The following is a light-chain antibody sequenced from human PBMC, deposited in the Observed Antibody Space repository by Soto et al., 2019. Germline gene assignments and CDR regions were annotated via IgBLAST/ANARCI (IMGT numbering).Light chain of an antibody. CDR1: ISDVGGYNY. J-gene: IGLJ1*01. Sequence: QSALTQPASVSGSPGQSITISCTGTISDVGGYNYVSWYQQHPGKAPKLMIYDVSNRPLGVSNRFSGSKSGNTASLTISGLQAEDEADYYCSSYTSSSTQFFGTGTKLTGL. V-gene: IGLV2-14*01. CDR3: SSYTSSSTQF. CDR2: DVS.